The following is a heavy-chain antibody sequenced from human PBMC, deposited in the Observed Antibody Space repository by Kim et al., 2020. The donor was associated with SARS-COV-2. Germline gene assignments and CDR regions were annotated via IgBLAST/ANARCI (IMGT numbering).Heavy chain of an antibody. CDR2: IYYSGST. J-gene: IGHJ4*02. D-gene: IGHD1-26*01. CDR3: ARGVGAGEAFDY. V-gene: IGHV4-31*03. CDR1: GGSISSGGYY. Sequence: SETLSLTCTVSGGSISSGGYYWSWIRQHPGKGLEWIGYIYYSGSTYYNPSLKSRVTISVDTSKNQFSLKLSSVTAADTAVYYCARGVGAGEAFDYWGQGTLVTVSS.